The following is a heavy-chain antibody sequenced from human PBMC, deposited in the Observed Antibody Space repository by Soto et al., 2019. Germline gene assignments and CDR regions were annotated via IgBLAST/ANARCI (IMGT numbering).Heavy chain of an antibody. V-gene: IGHV1-69*13. D-gene: IGHD3-22*01. CDR3: ARSGSGNNWFDP. J-gene: IGHJ5*02. CDR2: IIPIFGTA. CDR1: GGTFSSYA. Sequence: SVKVSCKASGGTFSSYAISWVRQAPGQGLEWMGGIIPIFGTANYAQKFQGRVTITEDESTSTAYMELSSLRSEDTAVYYCARSGSGNNWFDPWGQGTLVTVSS.